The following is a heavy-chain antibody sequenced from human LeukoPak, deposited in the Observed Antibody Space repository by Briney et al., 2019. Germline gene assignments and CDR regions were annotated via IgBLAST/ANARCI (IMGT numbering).Heavy chain of an antibody. V-gene: IGHV3-7*01. CDR3: AREKMILRFGPIPVGI. Sequence: HTGGSLRLSCAASGFTFSSYWMSWVRQAPGKGLEWVANIKQDGSEKYYVDSVKGRFTISRDNAKNSLYLQMNSLRAEDTAVYYCAREKMILRFGPIPVGIWGQGTMVTVSS. CDR1: GFTFSSYW. CDR2: IKQDGSEK. D-gene: IGHD3-3*01. J-gene: IGHJ3*02.